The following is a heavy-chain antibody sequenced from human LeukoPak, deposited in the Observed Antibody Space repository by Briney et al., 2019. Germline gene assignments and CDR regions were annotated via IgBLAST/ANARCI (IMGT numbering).Heavy chain of an antibody. Sequence: PGRSLRLSCAASGFSVSDYWMTWVRQAPGKGLEWVANIKQDGSEKTYVDSVKGRFTISRDNAKNSLYLQVNSLRVEDTAMYYCVRDGGTDWYDPWGQGTLVTVFS. J-gene: IGHJ5*02. CDR3: VRDGGTDWYDP. D-gene: IGHD3-16*01. CDR2: IKQDGSEK. CDR1: GFSVSDYW. V-gene: IGHV3-7*01.